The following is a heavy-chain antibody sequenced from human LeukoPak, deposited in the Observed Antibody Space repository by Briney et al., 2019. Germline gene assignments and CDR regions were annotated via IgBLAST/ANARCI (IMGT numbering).Heavy chain of an antibody. CDR1: EYTFTDYY. CDR2: VNPYSGGT. V-gene: IGHV1-2*02. Sequence: ASVKVSRKASEYTFTDYYIHWLRQAPGQGLEWMGWVNPYSGGTSFAQNFRSRVTLTRDTSTTTSYMELTSLRPDDTAIYSCARQESRNYLYEGLDYWGQGNLVTVSS. J-gene: IGHJ4*02. CDR3: ARQESRNYLYEGLDY. D-gene: IGHD3-10*01.